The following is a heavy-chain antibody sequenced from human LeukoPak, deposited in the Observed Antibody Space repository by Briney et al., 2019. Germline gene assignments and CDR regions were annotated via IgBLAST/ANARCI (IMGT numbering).Heavy chain of an antibody. V-gene: IGHV4-34*01. Sequence: KPSETLSLTCAVYGGSLSGYSWTWIRQPPGKGLEWIGEIDHSGSTSYNASLTSRVIISADTSQNQFSLKLTSVTVADTAVYYCARVYVTVVRGRWFDPWGQGTLVTVSS. CDR1: GGSLSGYS. CDR3: ARVYVTVVRGRWFDP. D-gene: IGHD3-10*01. CDR2: IDHSGST. J-gene: IGHJ5*02.